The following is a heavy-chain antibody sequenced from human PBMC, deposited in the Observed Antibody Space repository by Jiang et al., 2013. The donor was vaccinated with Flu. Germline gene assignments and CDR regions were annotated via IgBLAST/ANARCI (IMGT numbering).Heavy chain of an antibody. CDR3: ARVLLDNYDFTLFDP. Sequence: VQLVESGAEVKKPGASMKVSCKASGYTFTGYYMHWVRQAPGQGLEWMGWINPNSGDTNYAQKFQGRVTMTRDTSISTAYMELSRLRSDDTAVYYCARVLLDNYDFTLFDPWGQGTLVTVSS. V-gene: IGHV1-2*02. CDR2: INPNSGDT. CDR1: GYTFTGYY. D-gene: IGHD3-22*01. J-gene: IGHJ5*02.